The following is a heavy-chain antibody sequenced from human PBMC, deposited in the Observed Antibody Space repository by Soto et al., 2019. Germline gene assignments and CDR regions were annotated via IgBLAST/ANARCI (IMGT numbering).Heavy chain of an antibody. V-gene: IGHV3-7*01. CDR1: GFTFSNSW. Sequence: GGSLRLACAAAGFTFSNSWMNWVRQAPGKGLEWVANIKEDGTAKYYLDSAKGRFTVSRDNAKNSLYLQMNSLRAEDTAMYYCTTDRGYLTFDYWGQGTLVTVSS. CDR3: TTDRGYLTFDY. D-gene: IGHD3-22*01. J-gene: IGHJ4*02. CDR2: IKEDGTAK.